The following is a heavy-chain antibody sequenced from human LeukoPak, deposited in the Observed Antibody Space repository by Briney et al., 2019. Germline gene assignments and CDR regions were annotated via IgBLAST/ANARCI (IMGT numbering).Heavy chain of an antibody. J-gene: IGHJ4*02. V-gene: IGHV3-30-3*01. D-gene: IGHD3-16*01. CDR1: GFTFSSYA. CDR3: ATLGVY. Sequence: QPRRSLRLSCAASGFTFSSYAMHWVRQAPGKGLEWVAVISYDGSNKYYADSVKGRFTISRDNSKNTLYLQMNSLRAEDTAVYYCATLGVYWGQGTLVTVSS. CDR2: ISYDGSNK.